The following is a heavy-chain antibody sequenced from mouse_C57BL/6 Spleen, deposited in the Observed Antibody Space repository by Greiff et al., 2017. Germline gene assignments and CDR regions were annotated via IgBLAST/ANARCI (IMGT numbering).Heavy chain of an antibody. Sequence: QVQLQESGAELVKPGASVTMSCKASGYTFTTYPIEWMKQNHGQSLEWIGNFHPYNDDTTYNEKFKGKATLTVEKSSSTVYLELSRVTSDDSAVYYCARRITTGVYAFEYWGQVTTLTVSS. CDR2: FHPYNDDT. CDR3: ARRITTGVYAFEY. CDR1: GYTFTTYP. V-gene: IGHV1-47*01. J-gene: IGHJ2*01. D-gene: IGHD1-1*01.